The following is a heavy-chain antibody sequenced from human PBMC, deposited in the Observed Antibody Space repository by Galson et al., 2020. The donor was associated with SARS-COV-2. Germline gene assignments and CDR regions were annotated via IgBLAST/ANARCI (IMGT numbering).Heavy chain of an antibody. CDR1: GLKFSNYA. V-gene: IGHV3-23*01. Sequence: GESLKISCAASGLKFSNYAMSWIRQTPGKGLEWVSAVSGSGLSTYHAGSVKGRFSISRDNSKNTLFLQMSSLRVDDTAVYYCAKDHSSDIVAIMSATRRYFDVWGRGTLVTVSS. J-gene: IGHJ2*01. D-gene: IGHD2-15*01. CDR2: VSGSGLST. CDR3: AKDHSSDIVAIMSATRRYFDV.